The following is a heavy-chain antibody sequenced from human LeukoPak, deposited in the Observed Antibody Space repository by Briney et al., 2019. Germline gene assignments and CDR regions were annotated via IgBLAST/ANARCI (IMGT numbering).Heavy chain of an antibody. V-gene: IGHV3-11*06. J-gene: IGHJ4*02. CDR3: ARDPHTAMVPYFDY. Sequence: PGESLRLSCAASGFTLSDYYMSWIRQAPGKGLEWISYISSNSSYTNYADSVKGRFTISRDNAKNSLYLQMNSLRAEDTAVYYCARDPHTAMVPYFDYWGQGTLVTVSS. CDR1: GFTLSDYY. CDR2: ISSNSSYT. D-gene: IGHD5-18*01.